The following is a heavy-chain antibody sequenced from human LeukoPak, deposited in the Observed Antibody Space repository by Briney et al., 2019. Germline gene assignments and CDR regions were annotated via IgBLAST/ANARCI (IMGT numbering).Heavy chain of an antibody. Sequence: QPGGSLRLSCAASGFTFSSYGMHWVRQAPGKGLEWVAFIRYDGSNKYYADSVKGRFTISRDNSKNTLYLQMNSLRAEDTAVYYCAKEYCSGGSCLNYWAQGTLVTVSS. D-gene: IGHD2-15*01. V-gene: IGHV3-30*02. CDR3: AKEYCSGGSCLNY. J-gene: IGHJ4*02. CDR2: IRYDGSNK. CDR1: GFTFSSYG.